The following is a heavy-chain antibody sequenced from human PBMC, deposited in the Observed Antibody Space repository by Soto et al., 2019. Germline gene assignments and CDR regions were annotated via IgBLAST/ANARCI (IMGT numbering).Heavy chain of an antibody. J-gene: IGHJ6*02. V-gene: IGHV1-18*01. CDR1: GYTFTSYG. D-gene: IGHD3-9*01. Sequence: GASVKVSCKASGYTFTSYGISWVRQAPGQGLEWMGWISAYNGNTNYAQKLQGRVTMTTDTSTSTAYMELRSLRSDDTAVYYCARGTGYDYILSGYYTPVMDVCGQGTTVTCSS. CDR2: ISAYNGNT. CDR3: ARGTGYDYILSGYYTPVMDV.